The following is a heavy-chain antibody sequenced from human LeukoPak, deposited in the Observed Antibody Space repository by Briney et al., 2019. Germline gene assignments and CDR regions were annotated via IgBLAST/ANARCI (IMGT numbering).Heavy chain of an antibody. CDR1: GFTFSNYA. CDR3: ARDAPWYFDL. J-gene: IGHJ2*01. CDR2: IWYDGGNK. V-gene: IGHV3-33*08. Sequence: GGSLRLSCAASGFTFSNYAMAWVRQAPGKGLEWVAVIWYDGGNKYYADSLKGRFTISRDNSKNTLYLQMNSLRAEDTAVYYCARDAPWYFDLWGRGTLVTVSS.